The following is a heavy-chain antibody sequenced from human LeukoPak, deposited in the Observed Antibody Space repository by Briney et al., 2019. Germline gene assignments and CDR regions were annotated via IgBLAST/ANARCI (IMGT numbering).Heavy chain of an antibody. D-gene: IGHD3-10*01. Sequence: PGGSLRLSCAASGFTFSGYSLNWVRQAPGKGLEWVSAISGPGSSTYYADSVKGRFTISRDNSKNTLYLQMNSLRAEDTAVYYCAKDFLGRFGEPDYWGQGTLVTVSS. CDR2: ISGPGSST. CDR1: GFTFSGYS. J-gene: IGHJ4*02. V-gene: IGHV3-23*01. CDR3: AKDFLGRFGEPDY.